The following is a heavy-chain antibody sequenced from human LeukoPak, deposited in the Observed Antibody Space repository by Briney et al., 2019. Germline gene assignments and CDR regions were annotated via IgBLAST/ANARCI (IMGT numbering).Heavy chain of an antibody. D-gene: IGHD3-10*01. Sequence: ASVKVSCKASGYTFTNYYMHWVRQAPGQGLEWLGLITPSGGSTWYAQKFQGRVTMTTDTSTSTAYMELRSLRSDDTAVYYCARSGSGRPNWFDPWGQGTLVTVSS. CDR3: ARSGSGRPNWFDP. CDR2: ITPSGGST. V-gene: IGHV1-46*01. J-gene: IGHJ5*02. CDR1: GYTFTNYY.